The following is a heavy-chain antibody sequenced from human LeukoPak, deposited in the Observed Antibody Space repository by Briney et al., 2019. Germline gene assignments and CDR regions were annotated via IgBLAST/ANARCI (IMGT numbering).Heavy chain of an antibody. V-gene: IGHV3-33*01. D-gene: IGHD3-22*01. CDR3: AREILDYYDSSGYYYRRPSRTHFDY. J-gene: IGHJ4*02. CDR1: GFTFSSYG. CDR2: IWYDGSNK. Sequence: PGRSLRLSCAASGFTFSSYGMHWVRQAPGKGLEWVAVIWYDGSNKYYADSVKGRFTISRDNSKNTLYLQMNSLRAEDTAVYYCAREILDYYDSSGYYYRRPSRTHFDYWGQGTLVTVSS.